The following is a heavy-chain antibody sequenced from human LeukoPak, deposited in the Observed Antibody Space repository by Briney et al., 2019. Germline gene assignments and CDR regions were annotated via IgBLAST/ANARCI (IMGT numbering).Heavy chain of an antibody. CDR2: IYSGGSK. V-gene: IGHV3-53*01. D-gene: IGHD3-10*02. Sequence: PGGSLRLSCAASGFTVSSNYMSWVRQAPGKGLEWVSVIYSGGSKYYADSVKGRFTISRDNSKNTLYLQMNSLRAEDTAVYYCARDVQGAFDIWGQGTMVTVSS. J-gene: IGHJ3*02. CDR1: GFTVSSNY. CDR3: ARDVQGAFDI.